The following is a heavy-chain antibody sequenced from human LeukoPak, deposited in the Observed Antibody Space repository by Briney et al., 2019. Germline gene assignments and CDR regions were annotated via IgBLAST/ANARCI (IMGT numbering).Heavy chain of an antibody. CDR1: GFTFSFYS. Sequence: GGSLRLSCAASGFTFSFYSMSWARQAPGKGLEWVSTISDNNKYIYYADSVKGRFTISRDNAKDSLYLQMNSLRAEDTAVYYCARCRSSGYESDYWGQGTLVTVSS. D-gene: IGHD5-12*01. V-gene: IGHV3-21*01. CDR2: ISDNNKYI. J-gene: IGHJ4*02. CDR3: ARCRSSGYESDY.